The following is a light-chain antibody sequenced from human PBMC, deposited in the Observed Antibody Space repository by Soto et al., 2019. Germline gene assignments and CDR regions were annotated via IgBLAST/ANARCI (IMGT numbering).Light chain of an antibody. V-gene: IGKV3-15*01. CDR1: QSVSTN. J-gene: IGKJ2*01. Sequence: EIVMTQSPATLYLSPGERATLSCRASQSVSTNLAWYHQKPGQAPRLLIYGAYVKATGVPARFSGSGSGTEFTLTSSSLQSDDFSIYYCQQYDTWPPGKYNYGRGTKLEI. CDR2: GAY. CDR3: QQYDTWPPGKYN.